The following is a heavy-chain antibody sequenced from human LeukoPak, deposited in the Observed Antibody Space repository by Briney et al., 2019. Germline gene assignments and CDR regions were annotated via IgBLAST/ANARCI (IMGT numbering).Heavy chain of an antibody. CDR1: GYSFTSYW. J-gene: IGHJ4*02. V-gene: IGHV5-51*01. D-gene: IGHD6-19*01. Sequence: GESLKISCKGSGYSFTSYWIGWVRQMPGKGLEWMGIIYPGDSDTRYSPSFQGQVTISADKSISTAYLQWSSLKASDTAMYYCARQAWARLDSSGWYGEFDYWGQGTMVTVSS. CDR2: IYPGDSDT. CDR3: ARQAWARLDSSGWYGEFDY.